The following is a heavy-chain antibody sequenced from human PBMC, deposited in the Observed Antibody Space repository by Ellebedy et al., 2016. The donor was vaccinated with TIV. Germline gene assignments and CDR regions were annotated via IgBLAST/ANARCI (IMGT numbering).Heavy chain of an antibody. V-gene: IGHV4-59*11. CDR3: ASHYSASGWRAYFDS. J-gene: IGHJ4*02. CDR2: IYYNGIT. Sequence: MPSETLSLTCTVSGASINNLWWSWIPQPPGKGLEWVGYIYYNGITNYSPSLRSRVTISLGPSKNQFSLNLTSVTAADTAVYYCASHYSASGWRAYFDSWGQGTPVTVSS. D-gene: IGHD6-19*01. CDR1: GASINNLW.